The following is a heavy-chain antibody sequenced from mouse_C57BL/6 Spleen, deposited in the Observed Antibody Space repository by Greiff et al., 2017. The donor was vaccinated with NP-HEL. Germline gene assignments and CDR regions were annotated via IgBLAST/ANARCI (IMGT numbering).Heavy chain of an antibody. J-gene: IGHJ1*03. D-gene: IGHD1-1*01. CDR2: IDPENGDT. CDR1: GFNIKDDY. V-gene: IGHV14-4*01. Sequence: EVQLQQSGAELVRPGASVKLSCTASGFNIKDDYMHWVKQRPEQGLEWIGWIDPENGDTEYASKFQGKATITADTSSNTAYLQLSSLTSEDTAVYYCTRSSYVNFDVCGTGTTVTVSS. CDR3: TRSSYVNFDV.